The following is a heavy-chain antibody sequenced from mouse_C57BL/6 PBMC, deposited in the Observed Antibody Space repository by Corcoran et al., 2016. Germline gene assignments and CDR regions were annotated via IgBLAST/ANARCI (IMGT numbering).Heavy chain of an antibody. Sequence: QVQLQQSGAELVRPGASVTLSCKASGYTFTDYEMHWVKQTPVHGLEWIGAIDPETGGTAYNQKFKGKAILTADKSSSTAYMELRSLTSEDSAVYYCTREGEWYYALFDYWGQGTTLTVSS. V-gene: IGHV1-15*01. CDR3: TREGEWYYALFDY. D-gene: IGHD1-1*01. J-gene: IGHJ2*01. CDR2: IDPETGGT. CDR1: GYTFTDYE.